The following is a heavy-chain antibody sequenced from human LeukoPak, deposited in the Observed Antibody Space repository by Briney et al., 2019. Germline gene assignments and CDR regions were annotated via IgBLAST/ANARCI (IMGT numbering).Heavy chain of an antibody. CDR2: IRYDGSNK. V-gene: IGHV3-30*02. Sequence: GGSLRLSCAASGFTFSSYGMHWVRQAPGKGLEWVAFIRYDGSNKYYADSVKGRFTISRDNFKNTLYLQMNSLRAEDTAVYYCAKDPSGSYRGYFDYWGQGTLVTVSS. D-gene: IGHD1-26*01. CDR3: AKDPSGSYRGYFDY. J-gene: IGHJ4*02. CDR1: GFTFSSYG.